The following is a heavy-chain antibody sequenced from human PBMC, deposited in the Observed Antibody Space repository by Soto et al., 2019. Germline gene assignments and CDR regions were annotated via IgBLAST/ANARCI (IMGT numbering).Heavy chain of an antibody. CDR3: ALYRFRDTWSKFAY. CDR1: GVSISSDAYY. D-gene: IGHD3-16*02. V-gene: IGHV4-31*11. J-gene: IGHJ4*02. CDR2: ISYSGST. Sequence: SETLSLTCAVSGVSISSDAYYWSLIRQHPGKGLEWIGYISYSGSTYYNPSLKSRVTMSVDTSKNQFSLKLTSVTAADTAVYYCALYRFRDTWSKFAYWGQRTLDTVSA.